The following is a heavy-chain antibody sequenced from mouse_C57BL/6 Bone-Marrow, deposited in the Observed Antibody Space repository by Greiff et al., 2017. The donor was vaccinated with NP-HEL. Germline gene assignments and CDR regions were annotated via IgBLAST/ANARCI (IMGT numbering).Heavy chain of an antibody. J-gene: IGHJ2*01. CDR2: INPNYGTT. V-gene: IGHV1-39*01. CDR1: GYSLTDYN. Sequence: EVQLQQSGPELVKPGASVKISCKASGYSLTDYNMNWVKQSNGKSPEWIGVINPNYGTTSYNQKFKGKATLTVDQSSSTADMQLNSLTSEDSAVYYCARSDYDYDEYYFDYWGQGTTLTVSS. CDR3: ARSDYDYDEYYFDY. D-gene: IGHD2-4*01.